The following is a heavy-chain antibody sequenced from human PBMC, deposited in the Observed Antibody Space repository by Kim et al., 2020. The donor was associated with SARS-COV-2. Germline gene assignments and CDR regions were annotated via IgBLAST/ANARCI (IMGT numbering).Heavy chain of an antibody. CDR3: ARDGGYVDTANT. Sequence: GGSLRLSCAASGFTFSSYSMNWVRQAPGKGLEWVSSISSSSSYIYYADSVKGRFTISRDNAKNSLYLQMNSLRAEDTAVYYCARDGGYVDTANTWGQGTLVSVSS. V-gene: IGHV3-21*04. D-gene: IGHD5-18*01. CDR1: GFTFSSYS. CDR2: ISSSSSYI. J-gene: IGHJ4*02.